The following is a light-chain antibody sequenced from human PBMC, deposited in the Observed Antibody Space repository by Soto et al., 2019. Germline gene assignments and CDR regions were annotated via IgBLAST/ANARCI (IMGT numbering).Light chain of an antibody. CDR3: QQSYSTPLT. CDR2: GAS. V-gene: IGKV1-39*01. CDR1: QTITNF. J-gene: IGKJ4*01. Sequence: DIQVTQSPSSLSPSVGDRVTITCRASQTITNFLNWYQQKPEKAPKLLIYGASSLQSGVPARFSGSESGTDFILTISSLQPEDFATYYCQQSYSTPLTFGGGTKVDIK.